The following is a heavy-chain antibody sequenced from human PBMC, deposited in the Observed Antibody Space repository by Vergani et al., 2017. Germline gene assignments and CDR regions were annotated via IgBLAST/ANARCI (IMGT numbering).Heavy chain of an antibody. CDR2: IYYSGST. CDR3: ARMGVRGVIPFDY. V-gene: IGHV4-30-4*08. J-gene: IGHJ4*02. Sequence: QVQLQESGPGLVKPSQTLSLTCTVSGGSISSGDYYWSWIRQPPGKGLEWIGYIYYSGSTYYNPSLKSRVTISVDTSKNQFSLKLSSVTAADTAVYHCARMGVRGVIPFDYWGQGTLVTVSS. D-gene: IGHD3-10*01. CDR1: GGSISSGDYY.